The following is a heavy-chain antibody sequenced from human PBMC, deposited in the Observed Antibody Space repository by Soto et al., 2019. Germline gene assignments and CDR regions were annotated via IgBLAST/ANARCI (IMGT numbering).Heavy chain of an antibody. J-gene: IGHJ3*02. D-gene: IGHD3-3*01. Sequence: QVQLVQSGAEVKKPGASVKVSCKASGYTFTSYGIIWVRQAPGQGLEWMGWISAYNGNTNYAQKLQGRVTMTTDTSTSKAYMELRSLRSDDTAVYYCARDPTYYDFWSGDAFDIWGQGTMVTVSS. CDR3: ARDPTYYDFWSGDAFDI. CDR1: GYTFTSYG. CDR2: ISAYNGNT. V-gene: IGHV1-18*01.